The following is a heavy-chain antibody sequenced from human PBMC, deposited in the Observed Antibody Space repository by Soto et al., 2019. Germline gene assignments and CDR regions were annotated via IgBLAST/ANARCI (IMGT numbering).Heavy chain of an antibody. D-gene: IGHD2-8*01. CDR2: IYYSGTT. Sequence: QVQLQESGPGLVKPSETLSLTCTVSGASVTIGSYYWSWVRQPPGQGLEWIGYIYYSGTTNYNPSLKSRVTISVDSSKNQFSLKLRSVIAADTAVYYCARDVRGVAGPIDYWGQGTLVTVSS. V-gene: IGHV4-61*01. CDR3: ARDVRGVAGPIDY. J-gene: IGHJ4*02. CDR1: GASVTIGSYY.